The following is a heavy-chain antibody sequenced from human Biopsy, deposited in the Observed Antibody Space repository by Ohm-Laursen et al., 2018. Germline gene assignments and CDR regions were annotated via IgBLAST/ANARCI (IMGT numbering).Heavy chain of an antibody. V-gene: IGHV1-69*06. CDR3: ATKLTGYFHH. J-gene: IGHJ1*01. D-gene: IGHD3-9*01. CDR1: EGTFSNYG. Sequence: GASVKVSCKAPEGTFSNYGVNWVRQAPGQGLEWLGGSIPILGTGNYAHQFQDRVTVVADTSTSTATMELRSLRSDDTAVYYCATKLTGYFHHWGQGTLVIVSS. CDR2: SIPILGTG.